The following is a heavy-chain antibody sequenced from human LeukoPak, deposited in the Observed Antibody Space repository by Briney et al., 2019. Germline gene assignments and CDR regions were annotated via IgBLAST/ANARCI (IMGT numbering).Heavy chain of an antibody. V-gene: IGHV5-10-1*01. CDR1: GYSFTSYW. CDR3: AGAGIAVAGNAEYFQH. Sequence: GESLKISCKGSGYSFTSYWISLVRQMPGKGLEWMGRIDPSDSYTNYSPSFQGHVTISADKSISTAYLQWSSLKASDTAMYYCAGAGIAVAGNAEYFQHWGQGTLVTVSS. J-gene: IGHJ1*01. CDR2: IDPSDSYT. D-gene: IGHD6-19*01.